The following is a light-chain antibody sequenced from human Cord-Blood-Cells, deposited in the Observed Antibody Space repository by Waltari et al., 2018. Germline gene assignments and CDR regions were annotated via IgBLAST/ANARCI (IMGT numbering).Light chain of an antibody. V-gene: IGLV1-51*02. J-gene: IGLJ1*01. Sequence: QSVLTQPPSVSAAPGQKVTISCSGSSSNIGNNYVSWYQQLPGTAPKLLIYENNKRPSGIPDRCSGSKSGTSATLGITGLQTGDEAEYYCGTWDSSLSAVYVFGTGTKVTVL. CDR1: SSNIGNNY. CDR2: ENN. CDR3: GTWDSSLSAVYV.